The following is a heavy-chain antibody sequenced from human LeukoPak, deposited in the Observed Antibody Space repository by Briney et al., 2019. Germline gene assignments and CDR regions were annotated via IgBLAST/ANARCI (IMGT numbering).Heavy chain of an antibody. J-gene: IGHJ5*02. CDR2: VAYSGST. D-gene: IGHD5-12*01. Sequence: KASETLSLTCAVSGGSTNSYYWSWIRQSPGKGLEWIGYVAYSGSTNYNSSHKSRVTISLDTSKNQFSLKLSSVTAADTAVYYCARTVSGYYFNAWGPGTLVTVSS. CDR1: GGSTNSYY. V-gene: IGHV4-59*01. CDR3: ARTVSGYYFNA.